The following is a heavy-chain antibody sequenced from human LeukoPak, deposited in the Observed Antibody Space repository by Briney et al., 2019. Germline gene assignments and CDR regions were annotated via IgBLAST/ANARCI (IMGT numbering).Heavy chain of an antibody. Sequence: SETLSLTCTVSGGSMSSSYWSWIRQPPGKGLEWIGYIYYSGSTNYNPSLKSRVTISVDTSKNQFSLKLSSVTAADTAVYYCARDRPRIAAAGTSYYYYGMDVWGQGTTVTVSS. J-gene: IGHJ6*02. CDR1: GGSMSSSY. CDR3: ARDRPRIAAAGTSYYYYGMDV. CDR2: IYYSGST. V-gene: IGHV4-59*01. D-gene: IGHD6-13*01.